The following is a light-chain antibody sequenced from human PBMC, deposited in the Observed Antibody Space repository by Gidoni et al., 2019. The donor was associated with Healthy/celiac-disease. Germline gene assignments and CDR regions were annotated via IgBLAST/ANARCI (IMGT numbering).Light chain of an antibody. CDR2: AAS. Sequence: DIQMTQCPSSLSASVGDRVTITCRASQSISSYLNWYQQKPGKAPQLLIYAASSLQSGVPSRFSGSGSGTDFTLTISSLQPEDFATYYCQQSYSTIMYTFGQGTKLEIK. CDR1: QSISSY. V-gene: IGKV1-39*01. CDR3: QQSYSTIMYT. J-gene: IGKJ2*01.